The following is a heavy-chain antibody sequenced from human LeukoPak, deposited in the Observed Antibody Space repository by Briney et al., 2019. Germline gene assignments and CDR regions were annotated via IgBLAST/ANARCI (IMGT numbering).Heavy chain of an antibody. CDR3: AKDISWGGNAFDI. J-gene: IGHJ3*02. D-gene: IGHD3-16*01. CDR2: IRGDGAST. Sequence: PGGSLRLSCAASGFTLNNYAMHWVRQAPGKGLEWVSLIRGDGASTYYADSVKGRFTISRDNSKNSLYLQMNSLRTEDTALYYCAKDISWGGNAFDIWGQGTMVTVSS. CDR1: GFTLNNYA. V-gene: IGHV3-43*02.